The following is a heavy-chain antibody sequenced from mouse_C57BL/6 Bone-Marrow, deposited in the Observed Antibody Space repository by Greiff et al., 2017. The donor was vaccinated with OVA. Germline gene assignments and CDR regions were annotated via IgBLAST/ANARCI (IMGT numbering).Heavy chain of an antibody. V-gene: IGHV1-26*01. D-gene: IGHD2-12*01. CDR3: ARGGYRGAWFAY. CDR2: INPNNGGT. J-gene: IGHJ3*01. CDR1: GYTFTDYY. Sequence: EVKLQQSGPELVKPGASVKISCKASGYTFTDYYMNWVKQSHGKSLEWIGDINPNNGGTSYNQKFKGKATLTVDKSSSTAYMELRSLTSEDSAVYYCARGGYRGAWFAYWGQGTLVTVSA.